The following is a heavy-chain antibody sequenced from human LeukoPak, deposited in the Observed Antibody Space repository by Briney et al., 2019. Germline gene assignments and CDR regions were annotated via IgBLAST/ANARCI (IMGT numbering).Heavy chain of an antibody. V-gene: IGHV3-21*06. CDR2: IISSGSYM. CDR1: GFTFSSYS. Sequence: GGSLRLSWAASGFTFSSYSMNWVRQAPGKGLEWVSSIISSGSYMYYADSVKGRFTISRDNAKNSLYLQMNSLRAEDTAVYYCARHYYDSSGYYSCDYWGQGTLVTVSS. J-gene: IGHJ4*02. D-gene: IGHD3-22*01. CDR3: ARHYYDSSGYYSCDY.